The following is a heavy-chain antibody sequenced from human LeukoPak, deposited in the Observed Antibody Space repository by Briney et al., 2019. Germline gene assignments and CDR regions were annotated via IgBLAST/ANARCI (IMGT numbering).Heavy chain of an antibody. Sequence: GSSVKVSCKASGGTFSSYAISWVRQAPGQGLEWMGGIIPIFGTANYAQKFQGRVTITADESTSTAYMELSSLRSEDTAVYYCATGSLKDYDFWSGYSRATRRPFDYWGQGTLVTVSS. D-gene: IGHD3-3*01. CDR2: IIPIFGTA. V-gene: IGHV1-69*13. CDR3: ATGSLKDYDFWSGYSRATRRPFDY. J-gene: IGHJ4*02. CDR1: GGTFSSYA.